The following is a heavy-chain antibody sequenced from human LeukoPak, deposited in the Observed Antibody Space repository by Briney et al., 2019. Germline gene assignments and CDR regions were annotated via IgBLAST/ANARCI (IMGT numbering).Heavy chain of an antibody. CDR3: AKPQAGRLAAAGTDWFDP. V-gene: IGHV3-30*18. CDR2: ISYDGSNK. D-gene: IGHD6-13*01. J-gene: IGHJ5*02. CDR1: GFTFSSYG. Sequence: GRSLRLSCAASGFTFSSYGMHWVRQAPGKGLEWVAVISYDGSNKYYADSVKGRFTISRDNSKNTLYLQMNSLRAEDTAVYYCAKPQAGRLAAAGTDWFDPWGQGTLVTVSS.